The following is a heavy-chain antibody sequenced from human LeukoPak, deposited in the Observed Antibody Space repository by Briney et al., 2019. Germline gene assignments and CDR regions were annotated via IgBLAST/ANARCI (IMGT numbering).Heavy chain of an antibody. V-gene: IGHV4-38-2*02. CDR3: TRAIRGVIINYYYYYMDV. CDR1: GYSISSGYY. D-gene: IGHD3-10*01. CDR2: IYHSGST. J-gene: IGHJ6*03. Sequence: SETLSLTCTVSGYSISSGYYWGWIRQPPGKGLEWIGSIYHSGSTNYNPSLRSRVTISVDTSNNQFSLKLSSVTAADTAVYYCTRAIRGVIINYYYYYMDVWGKGTTVTISS.